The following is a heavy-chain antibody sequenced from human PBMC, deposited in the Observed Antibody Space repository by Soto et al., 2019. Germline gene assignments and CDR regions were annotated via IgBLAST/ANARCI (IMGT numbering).Heavy chain of an antibody. Sequence: ASVKVSCKASGYTFTSYDINWVRQATGQGLEWMGWMNPNSGNTGYAQKFQGRVTMTRNTPISTAYMELSSLRSEDTAVYYCATHTNSDFWSGYYPAMDVWGQRTTVTVSS. J-gene: IGHJ6*02. D-gene: IGHD3-3*01. CDR3: ATHTNSDFWSGYYPAMDV. V-gene: IGHV1-8*01. CDR2: MNPNSGNT. CDR1: GYTFTSYD.